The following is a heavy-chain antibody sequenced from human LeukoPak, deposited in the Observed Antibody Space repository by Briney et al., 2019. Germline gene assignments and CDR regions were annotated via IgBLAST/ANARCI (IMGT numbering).Heavy chain of an antibody. D-gene: IGHD5-18*01. Sequence: GGSLRLSCAASGFTFSSYSMDWVRQAPGKGLEWVSSISSSSSYIYYADSVKGRFTISRDNAKNSLYLQMNSLRGEDMAVYYCARWDDTYSYGSFSDFDFWGQGTLVTVSS. J-gene: IGHJ4*02. V-gene: IGHV3-21*01. CDR3: ARWDDTYSYGSFSDFDF. CDR2: ISSSSSYI. CDR1: GFTFSSYS.